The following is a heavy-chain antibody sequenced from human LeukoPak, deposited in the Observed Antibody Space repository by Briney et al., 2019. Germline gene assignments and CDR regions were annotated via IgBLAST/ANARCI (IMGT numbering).Heavy chain of an antibody. D-gene: IGHD3-3*01. CDR3: ARGSGYSGYYFDF. V-gene: IGHV4-4*07. J-gene: IGHJ4*02. CDR2: VYTSGST. Sequence: SETLSLTCTVSGGSIINYSWSWIRQPAGRGLEWIGRVYTSGSTNYNPSLKGRVTMSVDTSKNQFSLKLSSVTAADTAGYYCARGSGYSGYYFDFWGQGTLVTVSS. CDR1: GGSIINYS.